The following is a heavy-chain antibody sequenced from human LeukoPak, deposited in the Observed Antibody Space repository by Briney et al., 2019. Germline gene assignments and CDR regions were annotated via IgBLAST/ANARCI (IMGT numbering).Heavy chain of an antibody. CDR3: ARQGGYCSSSSCRIWWFDP. Sequence: PSETLSLTCTVSGVSISGSTYFWAWIRQPPGKGLEWIGSIYHTESTSYNPSLKSRVTISVDTSKNQFSLKLNSVTAADTAVYYCARQGGYCSSSSCRIWWFDPWGQGTLVTVSS. CDR2: IYHTEST. CDR1: GVSISGSTYF. V-gene: IGHV4-39*01. D-gene: IGHD2-15*01. J-gene: IGHJ5*02.